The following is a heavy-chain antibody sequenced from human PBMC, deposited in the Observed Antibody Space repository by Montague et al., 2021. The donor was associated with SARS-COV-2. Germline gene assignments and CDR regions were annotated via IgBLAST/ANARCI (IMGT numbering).Heavy chain of an antibody. V-gene: IGHV4-59*02. CDR2: ILHTGAT. J-gene: IGHJ3*01. CDR1: RDSVYGDY. D-gene: IGHD6-19*01. CDR3: ATLGALAGNSFDF. Sequence: SETLSLTCTVSRDSVYGDYLAWIRQPPGKGLECLAYILHTGATYYNPSLESRVSISVDTSKNQVALKVKSVTAADSAFYYCATLGALAGNSFDFWGPGTFVIVSS.